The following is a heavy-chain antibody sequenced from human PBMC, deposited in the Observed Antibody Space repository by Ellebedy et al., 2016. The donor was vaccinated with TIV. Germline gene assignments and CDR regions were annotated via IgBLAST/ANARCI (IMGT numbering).Heavy chain of an antibody. CDR1: GFTFSSYA. J-gene: IGHJ6*02. CDR2: IYSGGST. D-gene: IGHD2-15*01. CDR3: ARELRYCSGGSCYDYYYGMDV. Sequence: GESLKISCAASGFTFSSYAMSWVRQAPGKGLEWVSVIYSGGSTYYADSVKGRLTISRDNSKNTLYLQMNSLRAEDTAVYYCARELRYCSGGSCYDYYYGMDVWGQGTTVTVSS. V-gene: IGHV3-66*02.